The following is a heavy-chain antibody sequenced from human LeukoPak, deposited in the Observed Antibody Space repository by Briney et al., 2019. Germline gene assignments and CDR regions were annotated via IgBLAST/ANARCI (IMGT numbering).Heavy chain of an antibody. CDR3: ARVEVTGTTPFPYFDY. J-gene: IGHJ4*02. CDR1: GYTFTGYY. V-gene: IGHV1-2*02. Sequence: WASVKVSCKASGYTFTGYYMHWVPQAPGQGLELMGWINPNSGGTNYAQKFQGRVTMTRDTSISTAYMELSRLRSDDTAVYYCARVEVTGTTPFPYFDYWGQGTLVTVSS. D-gene: IGHD1-7*01. CDR2: INPNSGGT.